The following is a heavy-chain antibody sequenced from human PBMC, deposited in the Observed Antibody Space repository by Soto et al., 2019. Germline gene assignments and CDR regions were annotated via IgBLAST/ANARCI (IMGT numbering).Heavy chain of an antibody. V-gene: IGHV2-5*01. Sequence: SGPTLVNPTQTLTLTCPFSGFSFSTSGVGVGWIRQPPGKALEWLALIYWNDVNRYSPSLKSRLTITKDTSKNQVVLTMTNMDPVDTATYYCVSGSFPNWFDPWGQGTLVTVSS. CDR3: VSGSFPNWFDP. J-gene: IGHJ5*02. D-gene: IGHD3-10*01. CDR1: GFSFSTSGVG. CDR2: IYWNDVN.